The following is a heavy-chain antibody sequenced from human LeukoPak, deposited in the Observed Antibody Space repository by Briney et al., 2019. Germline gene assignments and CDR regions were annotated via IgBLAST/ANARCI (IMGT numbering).Heavy chain of an antibody. Sequence: SETLSLTCSVSGVYFSSSGCYWGWVRQPPGKGLEWIGSIFYAGNTYYNPSLKSRVTISVDTSKNQFSLKLSSVTAADTAVYYCARRDGYNINWFDPWGQGTLVTVSS. CDR3: ARRDGYNINWFDP. J-gene: IGHJ5*02. D-gene: IGHD5-24*01. CDR1: GVYFSSSGCY. V-gene: IGHV4-39*01. CDR2: IFYAGNT.